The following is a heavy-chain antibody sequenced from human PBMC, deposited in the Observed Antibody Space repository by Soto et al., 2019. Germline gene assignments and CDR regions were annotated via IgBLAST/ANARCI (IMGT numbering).Heavy chain of an antibody. J-gene: IGHJ4*02. V-gene: IGHV3-33*01. CDR3: ARDLSQQLVRGFDRSFDY. D-gene: IGHD6-13*01. CDR1: GFTFSSYG. CDR2: IWYDGSNK. Sequence: GGSLRLSCAASGFTFSSYGMHWVRQAPGKGLEWVAVIWYDGSNKYYADSVKGRFTISRDNSKNTLYLQMNSLRAEDTAVYYCARDLSQQLVRGFDRSFDYWGQGTLVTVSS.